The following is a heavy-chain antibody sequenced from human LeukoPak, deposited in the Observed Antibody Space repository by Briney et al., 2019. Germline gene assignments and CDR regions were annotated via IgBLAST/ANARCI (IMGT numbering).Heavy chain of an antibody. Sequence: PSETLSLTCAVYGGSFSGYYWSWIRQPPGKGLEWIGEINHSGSTNYNPSLKSRVTISVDTSKNQFSLKLSSVTAADTAVYYCARGQIRWGHYYGMDVWGQGTTVTVSS. J-gene: IGHJ6*02. CDR3: ARGQIRWGHYYGMDV. CDR1: GGSFSGYY. V-gene: IGHV4-34*01. CDR2: INHSGST. D-gene: IGHD3-16*01.